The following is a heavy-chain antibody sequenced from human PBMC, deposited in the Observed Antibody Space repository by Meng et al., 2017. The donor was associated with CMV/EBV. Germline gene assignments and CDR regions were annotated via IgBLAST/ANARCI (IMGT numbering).Heavy chain of an antibody. V-gene: IGHV4-4*07. D-gene: IGHD6-19*01. CDR3: ARDSSGWYPHFDY. Sequence: QESGPGLVKRSETMSLSCTVAGGSISIYYWSWIRQPAGKGLEWIGRIYTSGSTNYNPSLKSRVTMSVDTSKNQFSLKLSSVTAADTAVYYCARDSSGWYPHFDYWGQGTLITVSS. CDR2: IYTSGST. J-gene: IGHJ4*02. CDR1: GGSISIYY.